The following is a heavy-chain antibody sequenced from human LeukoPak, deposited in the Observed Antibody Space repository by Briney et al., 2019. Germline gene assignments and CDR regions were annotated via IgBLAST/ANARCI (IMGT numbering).Heavy chain of an antibody. CDR3: TTRIQLWLLLDY. D-gene: IGHD5-18*01. V-gene: IGHV3-15*01. Sequence: GGSLRLSCAASGFTFINAWMSWVRQAPGKGLEWVGRIKSKTDGGTTDYAAPAKGRFTISRDDSKNTLYLQMNSLKTEDTAVYYCTTRIQLWLLLDYWGQGTLVTVSS. CDR2: IKSKTDGGTT. CDR1: GFTFINAW. J-gene: IGHJ4*02.